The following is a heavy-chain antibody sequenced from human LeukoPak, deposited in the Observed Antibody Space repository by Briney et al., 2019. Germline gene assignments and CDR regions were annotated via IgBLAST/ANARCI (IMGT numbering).Heavy chain of an antibody. CDR1: GYSISSGYY. CDR3: ARDLEHYDFWSGYIPYNWFDP. Sequence: SETLSLTCTVSGYSISSGYYWGWIRQPPGKGLEWIGSIYHSGSTYYNPSLKSRVTISVDTSKNQFSLKLSSVTAADTAVYYCARDLEHYDFWSGYIPYNWFDPWGQGTLVTVSS. V-gene: IGHV4-38-2*02. D-gene: IGHD3-3*01. CDR2: IYHSGST. J-gene: IGHJ5*02.